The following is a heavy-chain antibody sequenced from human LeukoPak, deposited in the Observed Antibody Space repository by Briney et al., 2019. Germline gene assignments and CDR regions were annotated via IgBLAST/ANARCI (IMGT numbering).Heavy chain of an antibody. D-gene: IGHD3-22*01. Sequence: GASVKVSCKASGYTFTTYDINWVRQATGQGLEWMGWMNPNSGNTGYAQKFQGRVTITRNTSISTAYMELSSLRSEDTAVYYCARGRSNYYDSSGSDYWGQGTLVTVSS. J-gene: IGHJ4*02. CDR1: GYTFTTYD. CDR3: ARGRSNYYDSSGSDY. V-gene: IGHV1-8*03. CDR2: MNPNSGNT.